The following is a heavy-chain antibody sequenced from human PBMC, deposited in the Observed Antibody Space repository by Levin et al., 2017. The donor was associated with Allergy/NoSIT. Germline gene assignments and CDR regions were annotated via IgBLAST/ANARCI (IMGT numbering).Heavy chain of an antibody. V-gene: IGHV1-46*01. CDR1: GFTFTNYY. Sequence: GASVKVSCKASGFTFTNYYMHWVRQAPGQGFEWMGIINPSGGTTTYTQKFHGRVSITRDTSTSTVDMELSSLRSEDTAVYYCARTPLLGNYIDVWGKGTTVTVSS. CDR2: INPSGGTT. J-gene: IGHJ6*03. D-gene: IGHD1-26*01. CDR3: ARTPLLGNYIDV.